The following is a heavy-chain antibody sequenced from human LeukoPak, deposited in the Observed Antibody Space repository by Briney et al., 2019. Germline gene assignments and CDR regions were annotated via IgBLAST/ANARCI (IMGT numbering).Heavy chain of an antibody. CDR1: GGSISSGGYY. CDR2: IYTSGST. CDR3: ARDRDVDDFDS. D-gene: IGHD2-15*01. V-gene: IGHV4-61*02. Sequence: SETLSLTCTVSGGSISSGGYYWSWIRQPAGKGLEWIGRIYTSGSTNYNPSLKSRATISVDTSKNQLSLNLKSVTAADTAVYYCARDRDVDDFDSWGHGTLVTVSS. J-gene: IGHJ4*01.